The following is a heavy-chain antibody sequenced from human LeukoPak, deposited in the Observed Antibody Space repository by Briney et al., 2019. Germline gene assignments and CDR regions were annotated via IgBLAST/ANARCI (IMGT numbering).Heavy chain of an antibody. V-gene: IGHV1-2*02. CDR2: INPNSGGT. Sequence: ASVKVSCKASGYTFTGYYMHWVRQAPGQGLEWMGWINPNSGGTNYAQKFQGRVTMTRDTSISTAYMELSRLRSDDAAVYYCALGGVVVVAATGNWFDPWGQGTLVTVSS. J-gene: IGHJ5*02. CDR3: ALGGVVVVAATGNWFDP. D-gene: IGHD2-15*01. CDR1: GYTFTGYY.